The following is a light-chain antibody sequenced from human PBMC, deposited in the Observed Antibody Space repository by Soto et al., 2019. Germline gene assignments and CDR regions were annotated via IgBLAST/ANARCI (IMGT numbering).Light chain of an antibody. CDR2: GAS. Sequence: EIVLTQSPGTLSLSPGESATLSCRASQSVRSSYLAWFQQKPGQAPRLLIYGASSRATGIPDRFSGSGSGTDFTLTISRLEPEDFAVYYCQQYGSLPRTFGQGTKVDI. V-gene: IGKV3-20*01. J-gene: IGKJ1*01. CDR1: QSVRSSY. CDR3: QQYGSLPRT.